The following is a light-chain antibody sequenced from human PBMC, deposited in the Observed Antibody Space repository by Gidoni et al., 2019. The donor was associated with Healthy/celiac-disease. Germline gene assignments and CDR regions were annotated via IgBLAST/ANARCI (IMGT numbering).Light chain of an antibody. V-gene: IGKV4-1*01. CDR3: QQYYSTPLT. CDR1: QSVLYSSNNKNY. Sequence: DIVITPSPDSLAVSLGERATINCKSSQSVLYSSNNKNYLAWYQQKPGQPPKLLIYWASTRESGVPDRFSGSGSGKDFTLTISSLQAEDVAGYYCQQYYSTPLTFGGGTKVEIK. CDR2: WAS. J-gene: IGKJ4*01.